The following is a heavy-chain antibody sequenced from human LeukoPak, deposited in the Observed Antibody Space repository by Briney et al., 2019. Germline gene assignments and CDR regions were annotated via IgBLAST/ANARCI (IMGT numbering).Heavy chain of an antibody. V-gene: IGHV4-39*01. Sequence: SETLSLTCTVSGGSISSSLYHWGWIRQSPGKNLEWLGSIYYTGATHYNPSLKSRVTISVDTSKNQFSLNLSSVTAADTAVYYCARQEIGLRSFDPWGQGTLVTVSS. D-gene: IGHD3/OR15-3a*01. CDR2: IYYTGAT. J-gene: IGHJ5*02. CDR1: GGSISSSLYH. CDR3: ARQEIGLRSFDP.